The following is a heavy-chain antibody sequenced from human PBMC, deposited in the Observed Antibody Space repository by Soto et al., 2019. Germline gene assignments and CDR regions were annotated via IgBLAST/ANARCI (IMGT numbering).Heavy chain of an antibody. D-gene: IGHD2-2*01. CDR3: ARGDIVVVPAPPRY. Sequence: QVQLQESGPGLVKPSQTLSLTCTVSGGSISSGGYYWSWIRQHPGTGLEGIGYTYCSGSTYYNPSLKSRVTISVDTSKNQFSLKLRSVTAADTAVYYCARGDIVVVPAPPRYWGKGTLVTVYS. CDR1: GGSISSGGYY. CDR2: TYCSGST. J-gene: IGHJ4*02. V-gene: IGHV4-31*03.